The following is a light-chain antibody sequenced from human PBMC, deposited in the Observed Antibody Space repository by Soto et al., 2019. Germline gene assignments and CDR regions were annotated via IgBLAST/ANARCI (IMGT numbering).Light chain of an antibody. CDR3: QQYGRSSLT. CDR2: GAS. V-gene: IGKV3-20*01. CDR1: QSVSSNY. J-gene: IGKJ4*01. Sequence: EIVLTQSPGTLSLSPGERATLSCRASQSVSSNYLAWYQQKPGQAPRLLIYGASNKDTGIPDRFSGSGSGTDFTLTISRLEPEDFAVYYCQQYGRSSLTFGGGTKVEIK.